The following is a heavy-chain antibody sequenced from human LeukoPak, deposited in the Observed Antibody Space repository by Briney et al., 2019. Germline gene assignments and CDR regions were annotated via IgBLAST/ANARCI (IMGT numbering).Heavy chain of an antibody. J-gene: IGHJ4*02. CDR2: INPNSGGT. V-gene: IGHV1-2*02. Sequence: ASVKVSCKASGYTFSGYYMHWVRQAPGQGLEWMGWINPNSGGTKYAQKFQGRVTMTRDTSISTAYMELSRLRSDDTAVYYCAREIVPYYFDYWGQGTLVTVSS. CDR3: AREIVPYYFDY. D-gene: IGHD2-2*01. CDR1: GYTFSGYY.